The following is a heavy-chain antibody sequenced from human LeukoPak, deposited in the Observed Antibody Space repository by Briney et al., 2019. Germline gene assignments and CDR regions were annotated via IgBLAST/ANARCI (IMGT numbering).Heavy chain of an antibody. Sequence: SETLSLTCAVYGGSFSNYYWSWIRQSPGRGLEWGGEINDSGTINYNPSLMSRVTTSVDKSKNQFSLKLSSVTAADTAVYYCARHAYYYDSSGYLPYYFDYWGQGTLVTVSS. CDR1: GGSFSNYY. V-gene: IGHV4-34*01. CDR3: ARHAYYYDSSGYLPYYFDY. CDR2: INDSGTI. J-gene: IGHJ4*02. D-gene: IGHD3-22*01.